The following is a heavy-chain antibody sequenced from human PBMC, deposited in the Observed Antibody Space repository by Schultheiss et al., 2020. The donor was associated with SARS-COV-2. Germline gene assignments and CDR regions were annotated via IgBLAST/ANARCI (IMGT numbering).Heavy chain of an antibody. Sequence: GGSLRLSCAASGFTFSSYSMNWVRQAPGKGLEWVAVISYDGSNKYYADSVKGRFTISRDNSKNTLYLQMNSLRAEDTAVYYCARDSRDVITIFKVDIGFGYYYYGMDVWGQGTTVTVSS. CDR1: GFTFSSYS. CDR2: ISYDGSNK. CDR3: ARDSRDVITIFKVDIGFGYYYYGMDV. J-gene: IGHJ6*02. V-gene: IGHV3-30*03. D-gene: IGHD3-3*01.